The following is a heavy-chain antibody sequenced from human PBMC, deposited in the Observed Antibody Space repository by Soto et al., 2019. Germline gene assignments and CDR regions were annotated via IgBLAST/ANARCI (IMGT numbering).Heavy chain of an antibody. CDR1: GGSIRSGGYY. CDR2: IYYSGST. D-gene: IGHD4-4*01. J-gene: IGHJ6*03. V-gene: IGHV4-31*03. Sequence: SETLSLTCTVSGGSIRSGGYYWSWIRQQPGKGQEWNGYIYYSGSTYYNPSLKSRVTISVDTSKNQFSLKLSSVTAADTAVYYCAREGARDYSNYGSYYYYMDVWGKGTTVTVSS. CDR3: AREGARDYSNYGSYYYYMDV.